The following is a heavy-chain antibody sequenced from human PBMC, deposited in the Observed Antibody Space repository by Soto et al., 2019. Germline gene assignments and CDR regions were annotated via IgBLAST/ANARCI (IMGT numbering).Heavy chain of an antibody. V-gene: IGHV3-48*01. CDR2: ISSSSSTI. J-gene: IGHJ4*02. CDR3: AKDGGYSYGPYDY. Sequence: EVQLVESGGGLVQPGGSLRLSCAASGFTFGSYSMNWVRQAPGKGLEWVAYISSSSSTIYYADSVEGRFTFPRENAKNSLYLQMNSLRAEDTAVYYCAKDGGYSYGPYDYWGQGTLVAVSS. D-gene: IGHD5-18*01. CDR1: GFTFGSYS.